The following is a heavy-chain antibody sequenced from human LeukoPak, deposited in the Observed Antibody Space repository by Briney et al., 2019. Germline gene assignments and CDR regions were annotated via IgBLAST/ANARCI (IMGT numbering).Heavy chain of an antibody. J-gene: IGHJ4*02. D-gene: IGHD6-19*01. Sequence: GGSLRLSCAVSGFTFDDYAMHWVRQAPGKGLEWVSLISGDGGSRYYAGSVKGRFTVSRDNSKDSLYLQMNRLRTEDTAFYYCAKGADPLTWRMMTVAGTRFDFWGQGTLVTVSS. CDR3: AKGADPLTWRMMTVAGTRFDF. CDR1: GFTFDDYA. CDR2: ISGDGGSR. V-gene: IGHV3-43*02.